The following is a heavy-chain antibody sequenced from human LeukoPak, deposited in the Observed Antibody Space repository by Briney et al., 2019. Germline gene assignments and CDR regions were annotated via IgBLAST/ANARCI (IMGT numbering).Heavy chain of an antibody. D-gene: IGHD4-23*01. J-gene: IGHJ4*02. V-gene: IGHV3-23*01. CDR1: GFTFSSYA. CDR3: AKDDTVVTPRLGYFDY. CDR2: ISGSGGST. Sequence: PGGSLRLSCAASGFTFSSYALSWVRQAPGKGLEWVSAISGSGGSTYYADSVKGRFTISRDNSKNTLYLQMNSLRAEDTAVYYCAKDDTVVTPRLGYFDYWGQGTLVTVSS.